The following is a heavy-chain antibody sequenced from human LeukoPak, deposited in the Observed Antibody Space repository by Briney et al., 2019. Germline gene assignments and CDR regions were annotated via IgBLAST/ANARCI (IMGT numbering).Heavy chain of an antibody. J-gene: IGHJ5*02. D-gene: IGHD4-11*01. Sequence: GASVKVSCKASGGTFSSYAIGWVRQAPGQGLEWMGRIIPIFGIANYAQKFQGRVTITADKSTSTAYMELSSLRSEDTAVYYCAREVVTTNRNWFDPWGQGTLVTVSS. CDR3: AREVVTTNRNWFDP. CDR2: IIPIFGIA. CDR1: GGTFSSYA. V-gene: IGHV1-69*04.